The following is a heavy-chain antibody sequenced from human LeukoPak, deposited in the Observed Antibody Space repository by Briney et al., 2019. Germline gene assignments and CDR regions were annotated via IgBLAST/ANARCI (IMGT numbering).Heavy chain of an antibody. Sequence: SQTLSLTRTVSGGSISSGGYYWSWIRQPPGKGLEWIGYIYYSGSTYYNPSLKSRVTISVDTSKNQFSLKLSSVTAADTAVYDCARAKSGGLFQHWGQGTLVTVSS. CDR2: IYYSGST. CDR3: ARAKSGGLFQH. D-gene: IGHD2-15*01. CDR1: GGSISSGGYY. J-gene: IGHJ1*01. V-gene: IGHV4-31*03.